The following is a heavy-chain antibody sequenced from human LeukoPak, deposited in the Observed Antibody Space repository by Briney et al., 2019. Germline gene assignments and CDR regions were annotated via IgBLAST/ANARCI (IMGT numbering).Heavy chain of an antibody. V-gene: IGHV3-21*01. D-gene: IGHD3-10*01. CDR3: ARDHPSVNSGSVWFDP. Sequence: GGSLRLSCAASGFTFSSYSMNWVRQAPGKGLEWVSSISSSSSYIYYADSVKGRFTISRDNAKNSLYLQMNSLRAEDTAVYYCARDHPSVNSGSVWFDPWGQGTLVTVSS. CDR1: GFTFSSYS. CDR2: ISSSSSYI. J-gene: IGHJ5*02.